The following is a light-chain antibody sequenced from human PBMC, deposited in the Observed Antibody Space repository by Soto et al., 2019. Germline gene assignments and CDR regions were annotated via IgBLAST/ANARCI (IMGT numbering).Light chain of an antibody. CDR1: QGISNY. J-gene: IGKJ5*01. V-gene: IGKV1-27*01. CDR3: QNHASAPIT. CDR2: AAS. Sequence: DIPMTQYPASLSASVGTIVTITCRASQGISNYLAWYQQKPGKVPNLLIYAASTLQSGVPSRFSGSGSGTDFTLTISSLQPGDVATYYCQNHASAPITFGQGTRLEIK.